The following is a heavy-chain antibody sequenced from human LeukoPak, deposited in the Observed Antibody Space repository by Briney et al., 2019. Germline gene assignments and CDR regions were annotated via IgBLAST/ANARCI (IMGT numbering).Heavy chain of an antibody. CDR1: GGSFSSGSYY. CDR3: ASYSSSWYRFDY. CDR2: IYTSGST. J-gene: IGHJ4*02. Sequence: SETLSLTCTASGGSFSSGSYYWSWLRQGAGMGLEWLGRIYTSGSTNYNPSLKSRVTISVDTSKNQFSLKLSSVTAADTAVYYCASYSSSWYRFDYWGQGTLVTVSS. D-gene: IGHD6-13*01. V-gene: IGHV4-61*02.